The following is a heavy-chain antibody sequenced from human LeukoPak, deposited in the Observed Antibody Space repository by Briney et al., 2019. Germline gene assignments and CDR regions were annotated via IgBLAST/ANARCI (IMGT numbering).Heavy chain of an antibody. CDR1: GFTFSSYA. CDR2: ISGSAEST. V-gene: IGHV3-23*01. Sequence: GGSLRLSCAASGFTFSSYAMSWIRQAPGKRPEWVSSISGSAESTYYADSVKGRFTISRDNSKNTVYLQMNSLRAEDTALYYCGKYILGARGGDYWGQGTLVTVSS. CDR3: GKYILGARGGDY. D-gene: IGHD1-26*01. J-gene: IGHJ4*02.